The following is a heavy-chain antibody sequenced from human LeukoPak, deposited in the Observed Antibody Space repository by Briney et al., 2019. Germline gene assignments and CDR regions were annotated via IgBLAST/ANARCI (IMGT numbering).Heavy chain of an antibody. J-gene: IGHJ3*02. CDR1: GYSFTSYW. D-gene: IGHD3-22*01. V-gene: IGHV5-51*01. CDR3: ARHEYYYDSSGYLALGDAFDI. CDR2: IYPGDSDT. Sequence: GESLKISCKGSGYSFTSYWIGWVRQMPGKGLEWMGIIYPGDSDTRYSPSFQGQVTISADKSISTAYLQWSSLKASDTAMYYCARHEYYYDSSGYLALGDAFDIWGQGTMVTVSS.